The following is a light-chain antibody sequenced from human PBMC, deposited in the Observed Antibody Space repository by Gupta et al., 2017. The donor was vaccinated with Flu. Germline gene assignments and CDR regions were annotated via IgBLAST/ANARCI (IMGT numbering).Light chain of an antibody. CDR1: QSVGSN. CDR3: QQYNNWPPIT. V-gene: IGKV3-15*01. J-gene: IGKJ5*01. Sequence: EIVMTQSPATLSVSPGERATLSCGASQSVGSNLAWYQQKPGQAPRLIIYGASTRATGIPARLSGSGSGTEFTLTISSLQSEDFAVYYCQQYNNWPPITFGQGTRLEIK. CDR2: GAS.